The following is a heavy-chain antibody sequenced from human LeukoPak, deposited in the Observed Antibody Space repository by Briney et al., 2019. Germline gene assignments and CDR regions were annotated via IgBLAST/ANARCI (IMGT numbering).Heavy chain of an antibody. V-gene: IGHV4-34*01. J-gene: IGHJ4*02. CDR1: GGSFSGYY. CDR2: INHSGST. Sequence: PSETLSLTCAVYGGSFSGYYWSWIRQPPGKGLEWIGEINHSGSTNYNPSLKSRVTISVDTSKNQFSLKLSSVTAADTAVYYCARISDILTGYEYYFDYWGQGTLVTVSS. D-gene: IGHD3-9*01. CDR3: ARISDILTGYEYYFDY.